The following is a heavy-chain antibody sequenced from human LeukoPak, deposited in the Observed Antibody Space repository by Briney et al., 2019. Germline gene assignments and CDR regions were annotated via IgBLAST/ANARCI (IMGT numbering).Heavy chain of an antibody. V-gene: IGHV3-7*03. J-gene: IGHJ4*02. CDR2: IKPDGTTK. CDR3: ARSIPYGTTWYGRSDY. CDR1: GFPSSSYL. D-gene: IGHD6-13*01. Sequence: LAGGSLRLSGAASGFPSSSYLMTWVRQAPGKGLEWVANIKPDGTTKFYVDSVKGRFTISRDNALNSLYLQMNSLRAEDTAIYYCARSIPYGTTWYGRSDYWGQGTLVTVSS.